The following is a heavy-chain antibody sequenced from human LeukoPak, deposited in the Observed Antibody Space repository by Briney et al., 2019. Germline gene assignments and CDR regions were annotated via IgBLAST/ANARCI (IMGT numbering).Heavy chain of an antibody. CDR1: GYTFTSYY. CDR3: ARGTTVTYVFDY. D-gene: IGHD4-17*01. V-gene: IGHV1-46*01. Sequence: ALVKVSSKASGYTFTSYYMHWVRQAPGQGLEWMEIINPSGGSTSYAQKFQGRVTMTRDTSTSTVYMELSSLRAEDTAVYYCARGTTVTYVFDYWGQGTLVTVSS. J-gene: IGHJ4*02. CDR2: INPSGGST.